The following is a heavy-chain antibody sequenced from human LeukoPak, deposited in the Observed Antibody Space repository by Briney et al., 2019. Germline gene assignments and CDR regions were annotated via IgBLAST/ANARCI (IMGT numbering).Heavy chain of an antibody. J-gene: IGHJ3*02. CDR3: ASGFDLRGAFDI. Sequence: ASVKVSCKASGYTFNSFDINWVRQATGQGLEWMGWMNPNSGNTGYAQKFQGRVTMTRNTSISTAYMELSSLRSEDTAVYYCASGFDLRGAFDIWGQGTMVTVSS. CDR1: GYTFNSFD. V-gene: IGHV1-8*02. CDR2: MNPNSGNT. D-gene: IGHD3-9*01.